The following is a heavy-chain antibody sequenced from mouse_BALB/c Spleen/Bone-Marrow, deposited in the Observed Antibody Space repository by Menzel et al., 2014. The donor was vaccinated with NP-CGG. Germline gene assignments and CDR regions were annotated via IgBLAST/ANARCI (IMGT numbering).Heavy chain of an antibody. CDR2: IYPGDGST. D-gene: IGHD2-4*01. Sequence: QVQLQQSGPELVKPGASVKMSCKASGYTFTSYYIHWVKQRPGQGLEWIGWIYPGDGSTKYNEEFKGKTTLTADKSSSTVYMLHSSLTSEDSAIYFCARDDYGYWGQGTLVTVSA. CDR1: GYTFTSYY. CDR3: ARDDYGY. J-gene: IGHJ3*01. V-gene: IGHV1S56*01.